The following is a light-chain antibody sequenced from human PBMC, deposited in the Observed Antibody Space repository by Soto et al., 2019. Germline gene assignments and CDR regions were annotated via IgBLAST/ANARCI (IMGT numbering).Light chain of an antibody. Sequence: DIQMIQSPSSLSASVGDRVTITCQASQEISNYLNWYQQKPGKAPKLLIYDASNLERGVPSRFSGRGSGTDFTFPISSLQPEDFETYYCQQYDHLPRTFGRGTKVEIK. J-gene: IGKJ1*01. V-gene: IGKV1-33*01. CDR3: QQYDHLPRT. CDR2: DAS. CDR1: QEISNY.